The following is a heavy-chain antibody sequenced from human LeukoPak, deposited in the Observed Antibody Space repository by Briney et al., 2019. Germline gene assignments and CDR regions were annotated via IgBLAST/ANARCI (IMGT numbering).Heavy chain of an antibody. D-gene: IGHD3-22*01. V-gene: IGHV4-59*08. CDR2: IYYSGST. Sequence: SETLSLTCTVSGGSISSYYWSWIRQPPGKGLEWIGYIYYSGSTNYNPSLKSRVTTSVDTSKNQFSLKLSSVTAADTAVYYCARHRRHYYDSSGYYFYAFDIWGQGTMVTVSS. CDR3: ARHRRHYYDSSGYYFYAFDI. J-gene: IGHJ3*02. CDR1: GGSISSYY.